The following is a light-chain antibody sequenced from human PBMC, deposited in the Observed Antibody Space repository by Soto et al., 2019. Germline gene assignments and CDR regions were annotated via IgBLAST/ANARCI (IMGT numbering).Light chain of an antibody. J-gene: IGKJ1*01. Sequence: EVVLTQSPGTLSLSPGERDTLSCRASQSVSTNLAWYQQRPGQAPRLLIYGASSRATDIPDRFSGSGSGTEFTLTISGLEPEDFAVYYCQQYGSSRTFGQGTKVDIK. V-gene: IGKV3-20*01. CDR2: GAS. CDR1: QSVSTN. CDR3: QQYGSSRT.